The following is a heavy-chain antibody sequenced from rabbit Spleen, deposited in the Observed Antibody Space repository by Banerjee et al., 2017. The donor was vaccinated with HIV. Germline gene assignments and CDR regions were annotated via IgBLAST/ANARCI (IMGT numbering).Heavy chain of an antibody. J-gene: IGHJ4*01. CDR3: ARSYAGYAVDGVATFDL. CDR2: IYAGSSGST. CDR1: GFTLSSYYM. V-gene: IGHV1S45*01. Sequence: QEQLKESGGGLVQPGGSLKLSCKASGFTLSSYYMNWVRQAPGKGLEWIACIYAGSSGSTYSATWAKGRFTISKTSSTTVTLQMTSLTAADTATYFCARSYAGYAVDGVATFDLWGPGTLVTVS. D-gene: IGHD6-1*01.